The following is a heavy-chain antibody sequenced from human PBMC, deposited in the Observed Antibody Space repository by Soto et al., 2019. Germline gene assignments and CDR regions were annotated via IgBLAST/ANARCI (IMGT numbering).Heavy chain of an antibody. CDR1: GYTLTELS. D-gene: IGHD2-2*02. CDR2: FDPEDGET. Sequence: ASVKVSCKVSGYTLTELSMHWVRQAPGKGLEWMGGFDPEDGETIYAQKLQGRVTMTEDTSTDTAYMELSSLRSEDTAVYYCATDLGYCSSTSCYTGGHWFDPWGQGTLVTVSS. V-gene: IGHV1-24*01. CDR3: ATDLGYCSSTSCYTGGHWFDP. J-gene: IGHJ5*02.